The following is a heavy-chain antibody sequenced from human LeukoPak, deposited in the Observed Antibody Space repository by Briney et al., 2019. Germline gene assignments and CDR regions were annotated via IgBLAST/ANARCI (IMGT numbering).Heavy chain of an antibody. CDR3: ASPKYDIFTGYYGGDAFDI. J-gene: IGHJ3*02. D-gene: IGHD3-9*01. Sequence: PGESLKISCKGSGYSFTSYWIGWVRQMPGKGLEWMGIIYPGDSDTRYSPSSQGQVTISADKSISTAYLQWSSLKASDTAMYYCASPKYDIFTGYYGGDAFDIWGQGTMVTVSS. CDR2: IYPGDSDT. CDR1: GYSFTSYW. V-gene: IGHV5-51*01.